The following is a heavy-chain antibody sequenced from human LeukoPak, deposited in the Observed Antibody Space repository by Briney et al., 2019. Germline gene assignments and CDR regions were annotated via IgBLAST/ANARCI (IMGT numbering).Heavy chain of an antibody. V-gene: IGHV5-51*01. CDR3: ARRRDSSSWYEGWFDP. Sequence: GESLKISCKGSGYSFTSYWIAWVRQMPGKGLEWMGIIYPGDSDTRYNPSFQGQVTISVDKSISTAYLQWNSLKASDTAMYYCARRRDSSSWYEGWFDPWGQGTLVLVSS. D-gene: IGHD6-13*01. J-gene: IGHJ5*02. CDR1: GYSFTSYW. CDR2: IYPGDSDT.